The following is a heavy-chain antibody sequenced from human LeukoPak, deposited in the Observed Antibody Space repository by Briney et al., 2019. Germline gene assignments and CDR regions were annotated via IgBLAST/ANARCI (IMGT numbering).Heavy chain of an antibody. CDR3: ARGGGYCSSTSCPEFDY. D-gene: IGHD2-2*01. J-gene: IGHJ4*02. Sequence: GASVKVSCKASGGTFSSYAISWVRQAPGQGLEWMGGIIPTFGTANYAQKFQGRVTITADKSTSTAYMELSSLRSEDTAVYYCARGGGYCSSTSCPEFDYWGQGTLVTVSS. CDR1: GGTFSSYA. CDR2: IIPTFGTA. V-gene: IGHV1-69*06.